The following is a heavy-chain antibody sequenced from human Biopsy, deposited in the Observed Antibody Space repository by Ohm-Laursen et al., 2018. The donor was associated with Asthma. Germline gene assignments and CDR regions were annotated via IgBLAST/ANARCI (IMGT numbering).Heavy chain of an antibody. CDR2: INSVFGTT. V-gene: IGHV1-69*13. CDR1: GGTFNTYV. D-gene: IGHD2-2*01. Sequence: SVKVSCKSLGGTFNTYVIGWVRQAPGQGLEWMGGINSVFGTTTYPQKFQGRVTITADDSTSTVYMELSSLRSEDTAVYYCARKAGSCISRTCYSLDFWGQGILVTVSS. J-gene: IGHJ4*02. CDR3: ARKAGSCISRTCYSLDF.